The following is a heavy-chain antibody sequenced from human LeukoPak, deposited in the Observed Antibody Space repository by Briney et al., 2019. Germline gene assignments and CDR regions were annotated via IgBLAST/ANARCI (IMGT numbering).Heavy chain of an antibody. Sequence: ASVKVSCKASGYTFTSYGISWVRQAPGQGLEWMGWINPNSGGTNYAQKFQGRVTMTRDTSISTAYMELSRLRSDDTAVYYCARSDRPYDSSGYLDYWGQGTLVTVSS. CDR2: INPNSGGT. CDR3: ARSDRPYDSSGYLDY. CDR1: GYTFTSYG. D-gene: IGHD3-22*01. V-gene: IGHV1-2*02. J-gene: IGHJ4*02.